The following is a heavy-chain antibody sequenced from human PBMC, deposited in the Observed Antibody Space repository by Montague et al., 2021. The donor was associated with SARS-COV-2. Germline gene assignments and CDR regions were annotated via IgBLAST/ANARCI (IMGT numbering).Heavy chain of an antibody. Sequence: SLRLSCAASEFTLGDYAMTWVRQVPGKGLEWVGLIRSKTYGGTTDYAASVKGRFTISRDDSKSIAYLQMSSLKTEDTAVYYCTRVRSNWFRLPYHYYDCWGQGTLVTVSS. J-gene: IGHJ4*02. CDR1: EFTLGDYA. CDR2: IRSKTYGGTT. V-gene: IGHV3-49*04. CDR3: TRVRSNWFRLPYHYYDC. D-gene: IGHD6-13*01.